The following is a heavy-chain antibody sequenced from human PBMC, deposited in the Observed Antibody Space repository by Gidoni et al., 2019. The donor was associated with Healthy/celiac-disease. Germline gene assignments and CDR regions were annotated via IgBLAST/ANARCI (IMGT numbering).Heavy chain of an antibody. J-gene: IGHJ6*02. CDR1: GFTLRIYT. D-gene: IGHD3-3*01. V-gene: IGHV3-21*01. CDR2: ISSSSSYI. Sequence: EVQLVESGGGLVTPGGSLRLSCAASGFTLRIYTMNCVRQAPGKGLEWVSSISSSSSYIYYADSVKGRFTISRDNAKNSLYLQMNSLRAEDTAVYYCARVGDYDFWSGYSGYYYYGMDVWGQGTTVTVSS. CDR3: ARVGDYDFWSGYSGYYYYGMDV.